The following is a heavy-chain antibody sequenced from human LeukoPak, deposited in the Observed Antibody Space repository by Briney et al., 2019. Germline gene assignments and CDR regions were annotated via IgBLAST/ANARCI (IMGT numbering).Heavy chain of an antibody. CDR3: AKEGSSSWYFDY. V-gene: IGHV3-30*18. D-gene: IGHD6-13*01. CDR1: GFTFSSYG. J-gene: IGHJ4*02. Sequence: GRSLRLSCAASGFTFSSYGMHWVRQAPGKGLEWVAVISYDGSNKYYADSVKGRFTISRDNSKNTLYLQMNSLRAEDTAAYYCAKEGSSSWYFDYWGQGTLVTVSS. CDR2: ISYDGSNK.